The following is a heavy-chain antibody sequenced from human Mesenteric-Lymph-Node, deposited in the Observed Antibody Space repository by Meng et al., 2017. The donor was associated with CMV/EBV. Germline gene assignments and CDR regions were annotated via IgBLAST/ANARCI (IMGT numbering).Heavy chain of an antibody. D-gene: IGHD2/OR15-2a*01. Sequence: QVQLQQWGAGLLKPLETLSLTCAVYGGSFSGYYWSWIRQPPGKGLEWXGEINHSGSTNYNPSLKSRVTISVDTSKNQFSLKLSSVTAADTAVYYCAGDKYHRIWGQGTLVTVSS. CDR3: AGDKYHRI. CDR2: INHSGST. CDR1: GGSFSGYY. J-gene: IGHJ4*02. V-gene: IGHV4-34*01.